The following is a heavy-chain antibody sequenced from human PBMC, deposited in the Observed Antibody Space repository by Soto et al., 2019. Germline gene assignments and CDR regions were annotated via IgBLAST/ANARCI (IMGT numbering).Heavy chain of an antibody. J-gene: IGHJ5*02. CDR3: ARAFVVVVAATANWFDP. CDR1: GGSISSYY. D-gene: IGHD2-15*01. V-gene: IGHV4-59*08. CDR2: IYYSGST. Sequence: PSETLSLTCTVSGGSISSYYWSWIRQPPGKGLQWIGYIYYSGSTYYNPSLKSRVTISVDTSKNQFSLKLSSVTAADTAVYYCARAFVVVVAATANWFDPWGQGTLVTVSS.